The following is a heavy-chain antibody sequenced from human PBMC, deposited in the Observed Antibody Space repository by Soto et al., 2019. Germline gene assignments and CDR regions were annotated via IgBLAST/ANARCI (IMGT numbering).Heavy chain of an antibody. CDR3: VKSRFSSNWTPDA. J-gene: IGHJ5*02. Sequence: QVQLQESGPGLLKPSQTLSLTCTVSGASISRGNFYCSWIRQRPGQGLQWIGLIYYNASPRYNSSLKSRLLISLDTSNNQFSLTLRSVSAAYTAVYYCVKSRFSSNWTPDAWGQGTLVTVSS. V-gene: IGHV4-31*03. D-gene: IGHD6-13*01. CDR1: GASISRGNFY. CDR2: IYYNASP.